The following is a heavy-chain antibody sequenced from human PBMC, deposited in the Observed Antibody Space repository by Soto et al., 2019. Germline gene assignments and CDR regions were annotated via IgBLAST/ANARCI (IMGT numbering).Heavy chain of an antibody. V-gene: IGHV4-38-2*01. CDR2: IYHTGTT. D-gene: IGHD2-21*01. J-gene: IGHJ4*02. Sequence: PSETLSLTCAVSGDSISSGYHWAWIRQSPGKGLEWVASIYHTGTTYYNPSLTSRVTISVDTSRNQFSLKVSSVTAAGSAVYHCARTDTVGYSPYFGQGKLVTVSS. CDR1: GDSISSGYH. CDR3: ARTDTVGYSPY.